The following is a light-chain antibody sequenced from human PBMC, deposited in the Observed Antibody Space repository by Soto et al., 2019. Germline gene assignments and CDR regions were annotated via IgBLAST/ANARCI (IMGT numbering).Light chain of an antibody. J-gene: IGLJ1*01. Sequence: VLTQPPSASGSPGQSVAISCTGTSSDVGGYNYVSWYQQHPGKAPKLMIYEVNKRPSGVPDRFSGSKSGNPASLTVSGLQAEDEADYYCSSYAGSSNVFGTGTKVTVL. CDR3: SSYAGSSNV. CDR1: SSDVGGYNY. V-gene: IGLV2-8*01. CDR2: EVN.